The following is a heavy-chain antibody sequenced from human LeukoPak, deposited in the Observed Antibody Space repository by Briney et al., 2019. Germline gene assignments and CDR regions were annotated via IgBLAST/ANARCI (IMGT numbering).Heavy chain of an antibody. CDR3: ARDPRFSENFGY. Sequence: GGSLRLSCAASGFTFSSYWMHWVRQAPGEGLVWVSRINTDGSSTSYADSVKGRFTISRDNAKNTLYLQMNSLRAEDTAVYYCARDPRFSENFGYWGQGTLVTVSS. CDR2: INTDGSST. V-gene: IGHV3-74*01. CDR1: GFTFSSYW. J-gene: IGHJ4*02. D-gene: IGHD3-10*01.